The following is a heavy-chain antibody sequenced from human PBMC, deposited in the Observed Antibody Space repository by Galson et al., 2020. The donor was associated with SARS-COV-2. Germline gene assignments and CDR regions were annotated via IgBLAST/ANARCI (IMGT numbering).Heavy chain of an antibody. CDR1: GGSFSGYY. CDR2: ITHSGST. CDR3: ARVGGVVVVAARLDDAFDI. J-gene: IGHJ3*02. D-gene: IGHD2-15*01. Sequence: SQTLSLTCAVYGGSFSGYYWSWIRQPPGKGLEWIGEITHSGSTNYNPSLKSRVTISVDTSKNQFSLKLSSVTAADTAVYYCARVGGVVVVAARLDDAFDIWGQGTMVTVSS. V-gene: IGHV4-34*01.